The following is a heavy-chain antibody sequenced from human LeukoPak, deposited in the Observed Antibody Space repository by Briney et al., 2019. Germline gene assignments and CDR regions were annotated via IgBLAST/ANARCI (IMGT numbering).Heavy chain of an antibody. V-gene: IGHV4-4*02. Sequence: ATTNYNPSLKSRLTISVDKSKNQFSLKLSSVTAADTAVYYCARGYYDILTGYYNRGAFDIWGQGTMVTVSS. D-gene: IGHD3-9*01. CDR3: ARGYYDILTGYYNRGAFDI. CDR2: ATT. J-gene: IGHJ3*02.